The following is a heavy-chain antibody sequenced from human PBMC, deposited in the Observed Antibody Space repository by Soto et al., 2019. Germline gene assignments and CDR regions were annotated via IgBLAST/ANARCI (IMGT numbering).Heavy chain of an antibody. D-gene: IGHD6-6*01. CDR3: AADEPIAARPWSYYCYGMDV. CDR2: IVVGSGNT. CDR1: GFTFTSSA. Sequence: GASVTVSCLASGFTFTSSALQWVRQPRGQRLEWIGWIVVGSGNTNYAQKLQERVTIARDMSTSTAYMELSSLRSEDTAVYYCAADEPIAARPWSYYCYGMDVWGQGTTVTVSS. J-gene: IGHJ6*02. V-gene: IGHV1-58*01.